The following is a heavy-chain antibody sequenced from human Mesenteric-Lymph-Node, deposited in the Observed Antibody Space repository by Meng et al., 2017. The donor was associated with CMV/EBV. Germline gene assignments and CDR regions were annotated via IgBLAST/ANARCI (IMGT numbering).Heavy chain of an antibody. CDR1: GFTFRSYG. D-gene: IGHD1-1*01. J-gene: IGHJ4*02. V-gene: IGHV3-30*02. CDR3: AKDAYNQNFDY. CDR2: IRNDGSNK. Sequence: GESLKISCAASGFTFRSYGMHWVRQAPGKGLEWVAFIRNDGSNKYYADSVKGRFTISRDNSKNTLYLQMNSLRAEDTAVYYCAKDAYNQNFDYWGQGTLVTVSS.